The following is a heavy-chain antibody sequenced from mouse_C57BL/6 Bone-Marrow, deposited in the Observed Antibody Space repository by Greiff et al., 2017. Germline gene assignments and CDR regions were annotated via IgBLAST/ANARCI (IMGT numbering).Heavy chain of an antibody. CDR2: IDPSDSYT. V-gene: IGHV1-69*01. CDR3: ARVGYGSSPYGYFDV. Sequence: QVQLQQSGAELVMPGASVKLSCKASGYTFTSYWMHWVKQRPGQGLEWIGEIDPSDSYTNYNQKFKGKSTLTVDKSSSTAYMQLSSLTSEDSAVYYCARVGYGSSPYGYFDVWGTGTTVTVSS. CDR1: GYTFTSYW. D-gene: IGHD1-1*01. J-gene: IGHJ1*03.